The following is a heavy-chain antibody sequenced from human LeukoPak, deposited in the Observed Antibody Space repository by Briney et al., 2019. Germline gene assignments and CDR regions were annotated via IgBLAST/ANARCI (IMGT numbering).Heavy chain of an antibody. CDR3: ARDVLLWFGDLHAMDV. CDR1: GFTFNNYS. D-gene: IGHD3-10*01. CDR2: ISGTRSYI. Sequence: GGSLRLSCAASGFTFNNYSMNWVRQAPGKGLEWVSSISGTRSYIYYADSVKGRFTISRDNAKNSLYLQMNSLRAEDTAVYYCARDVLLWFGDLHAMDVWGKGTTVTVSS. V-gene: IGHV3-21*01. J-gene: IGHJ6*03.